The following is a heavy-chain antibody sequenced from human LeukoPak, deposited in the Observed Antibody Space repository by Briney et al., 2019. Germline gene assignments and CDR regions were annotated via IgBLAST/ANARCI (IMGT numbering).Heavy chain of an antibody. CDR2: IYTSGST. J-gene: IGHJ5*02. Sequence: GGSLRLSCAASGFTLSSTYMSWVRPAPGKGVEWVSLIYTSGSTFYAVSVMGRFTISRDNSKNTLFLQMNSLRAEDSAVYYCTRDRAGTQSWVEFDLWGQGTLVTVSS. CDR1: GFTLSSTY. V-gene: IGHV3-66*03. CDR3: TRDRAGTQSWVEFDL. D-gene: IGHD3-10*01.